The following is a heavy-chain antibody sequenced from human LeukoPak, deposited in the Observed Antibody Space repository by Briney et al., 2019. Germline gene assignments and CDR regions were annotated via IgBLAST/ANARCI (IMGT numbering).Heavy chain of an antibody. Sequence: SETLSLTCSVSGGSISSYYWTWIRQPPGKGLEWIGYIYYSGGTNYNPSLKSRVTISVDTSKNQFSLKLSSVTAADTAVYYCARRAAAVGIYYMDVWGKGTTVTVSS. CDR2: IYYSGGT. CDR1: GGSISSYY. CDR3: ARRAAAVGIYYMDV. J-gene: IGHJ6*03. D-gene: IGHD6-13*01. V-gene: IGHV4-59*01.